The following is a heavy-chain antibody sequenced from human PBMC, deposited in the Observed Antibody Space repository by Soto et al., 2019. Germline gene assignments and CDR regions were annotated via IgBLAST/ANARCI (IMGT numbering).Heavy chain of an antibody. CDR2: VYYSESA. V-gene: IGHV4-30-4*01. D-gene: IGHD6-13*01. CDR1: GGSIRSSDYY. Sequence: PSETLSLTCTVSGGSIRSSDYYWSWIRQPPGKGLEWIGYVYYSESAYHNPSLQSRGFISIDTSKNQFSLTLSSVTAADTAVYYCARVIITATGTSGFDSWGQGTLVTVSS. CDR3: ARVIITATGTSGFDS. J-gene: IGHJ4*02.